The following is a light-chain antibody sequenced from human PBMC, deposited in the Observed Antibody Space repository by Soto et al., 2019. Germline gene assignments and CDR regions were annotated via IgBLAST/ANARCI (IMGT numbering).Light chain of an antibody. CDR2: AAS. CDR1: QSISNY. J-gene: IGKJ3*01. CDR3: QQSYTTLFT. Sequence: DIQMTQSPSSLSASVGDRVTITCRASQSISNYLNWYQQKPGKAPKLLIYAASSLQSGVPSRFSGSGSGTDFNLTISSLQPEDFATYSCQQSYTTLFTFGPGTNVDI. V-gene: IGKV1-39*01.